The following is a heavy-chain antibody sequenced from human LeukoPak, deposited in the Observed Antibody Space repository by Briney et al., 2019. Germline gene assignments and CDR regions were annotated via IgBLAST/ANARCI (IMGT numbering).Heavy chain of an antibody. D-gene: IGHD3-22*01. CDR2: IKGKSDGGAR. CDR1: GFTFSNAW. V-gene: IGHV3-15*01. Sequence: GGSLRLSCAASGFTFSNAWLSWVRQAPGKGLEWVGRIKGKSDGGARDYAAPVKGRFTISRDDSKNTLYMQMNSLETEDTAVYYCTTVHYDSSGFYSGLIDSWGQGTLVTVSS. CDR3: TTVHYDSSGFYSGLIDS. J-gene: IGHJ4*02.